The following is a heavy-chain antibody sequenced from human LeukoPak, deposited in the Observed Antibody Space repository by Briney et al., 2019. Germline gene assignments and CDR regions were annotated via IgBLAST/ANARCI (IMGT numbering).Heavy chain of an antibody. Sequence: GGSLRLSCAASGFTFSTFAVIWVRQPPGKGLEWVPSIFPSGGEIHYADSVRGRFTISRDNSTSTLSLQMNSLRAEDTAIYYCAQSHNYYGSGSYYRDAFDIWGQGTMVTVSS. CDR3: AQSHNYYGSGSYYRDAFDI. D-gene: IGHD3-10*01. CDR1: GFTFSTFA. J-gene: IGHJ3*02. CDR2: IFPSGGEI. V-gene: IGHV3-23*01.